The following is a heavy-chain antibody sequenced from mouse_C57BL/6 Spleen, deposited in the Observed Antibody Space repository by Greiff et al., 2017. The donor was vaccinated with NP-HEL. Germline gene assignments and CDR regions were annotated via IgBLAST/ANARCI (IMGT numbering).Heavy chain of an antibody. CDR3: ARGGTTASYAMDD. J-gene: IGHJ4*01. CDR2: IYPGGGYT. Sequence: VQLQQSGAELVRPGTSVKMSCKVSGYTFTNYWIGWAKQRPGHGLEWIGDIYPGGGYTNYNAKFKGKATLTADKSSSTAYMQFSSLTSEDSAIYYCARGGTTASYAMDDWGQGTSVTVSS. V-gene: IGHV1-63*01. CDR1: GYTFTNYW. D-gene: IGHD1-2*01.